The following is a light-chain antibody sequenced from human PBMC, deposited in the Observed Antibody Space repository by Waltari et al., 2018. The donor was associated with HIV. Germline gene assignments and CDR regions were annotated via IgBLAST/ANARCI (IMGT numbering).Light chain of an antibody. V-gene: IGLV4-60*02. CDR1: SGHSRNI. CDR2: LEGGGGY. J-gene: IGLJ3*02. CDR3: ETWDSSTWV. Sequence: QPVLTQSSSASASLGSSVKLTCTLTSGHSRNIIAWHQQQPGTAPRYLMKLEGGGGYNKGSGVPDRFSGSSSAADRYLTISNLQFEDEADYYCETWDSSTWVFGGGTKVTVL.